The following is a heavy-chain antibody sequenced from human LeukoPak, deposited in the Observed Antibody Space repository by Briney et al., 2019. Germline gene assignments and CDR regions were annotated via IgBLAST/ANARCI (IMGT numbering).Heavy chain of an antibody. V-gene: IGHV1-2*02. Sequence: ASVKVSCKASGYTFTGYYMHWVRQAPGQGLEWMGWINPNSGGTNYAQKCQGRVTMTEDTSTDTAYMELSSLRSEDTAVYYCATNMVRGRAFDYWGQGTLVTVSS. CDR3: ATNMVRGRAFDY. CDR1: GYTFTGYY. D-gene: IGHD3-10*01. J-gene: IGHJ4*02. CDR2: INPNSGGT.